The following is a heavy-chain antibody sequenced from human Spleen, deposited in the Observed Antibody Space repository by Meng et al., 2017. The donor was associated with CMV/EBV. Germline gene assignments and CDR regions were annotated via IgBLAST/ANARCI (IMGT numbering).Heavy chain of an antibody. CDR2: IRYDESNK. CDR1: FTFARHG. V-gene: IGHV3-30*02. J-gene: IGHJ6*02. D-gene: IGHD6-19*01. CDR3: AKDVGYNTGWSSDMDV. Sequence: FTFARHGMPWVRQAPGKGLEWVAFIRYDESNKYYVDSVKGRFTISRDNSKNTLYLQMNSLRAEDTAVYYCAKDVGYNTGWSSDMDVWGQGTTVTVSS.